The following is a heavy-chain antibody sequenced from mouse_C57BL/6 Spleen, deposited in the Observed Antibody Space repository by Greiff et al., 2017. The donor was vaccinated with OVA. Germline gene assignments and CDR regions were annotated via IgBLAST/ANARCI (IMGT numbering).Heavy chain of an antibody. CDR3: ARSSFYYGSTYYYAMDY. D-gene: IGHD1-1*01. V-gene: IGHV1-81*01. Sequence: VQLQQSGAELARPGASVKLSCKASGYTFTSYGISWVKQRPGQGLEWIGEIYPRSGNTYYNEKFKGKATLTADKSSSTAYMELRSLTSEDSAVYFCARSSFYYGSTYYYAMDYWGQGTSVTVSS. CDR2: IYPRSGNT. CDR1: GYTFTSYG. J-gene: IGHJ4*01.